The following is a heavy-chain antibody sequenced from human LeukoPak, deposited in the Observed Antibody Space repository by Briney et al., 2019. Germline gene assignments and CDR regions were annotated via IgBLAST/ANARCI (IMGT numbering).Heavy chain of an antibody. CDR3: ATDWGAARIFDH. CDR1: GYAFTAYY. J-gene: IGHJ4*02. CDR2: INPSSGGS. Sequence: ASVKVSCKASGYAFTAYYMHWVRQAPGHGLEWMGWINPSSGGSNYAQKFRGRVTMTRDTSIATAYMELSRLTSDDTAVYYCATDWGAARIFDHWGLGTLVTVSS. V-gene: IGHV1-2*02. D-gene: IGHD2-15*01.